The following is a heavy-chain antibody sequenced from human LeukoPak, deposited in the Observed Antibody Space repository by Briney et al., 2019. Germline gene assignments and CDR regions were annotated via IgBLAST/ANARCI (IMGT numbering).Heavy chain of an antibody. CDR3: ARDDYGDYFGYYYYYMDV. CDR1: GYSVSSGYY. CDR2: IYHSGST. J-gene: IGHJ6*03. Sequence: SETLSLTCTVSGYSVSSGYYWGWIRQPPGKGLEWIGSIYHSGSTYYNPSLKSRVTMSVDTSKNQFSLKLSSVTAADTAVYYCARDDYGDYFGYYYYYMDVWGKGTTVTISS. D-gene: IGHD4-17*01. V-gene: IGHV4-38-2*02.